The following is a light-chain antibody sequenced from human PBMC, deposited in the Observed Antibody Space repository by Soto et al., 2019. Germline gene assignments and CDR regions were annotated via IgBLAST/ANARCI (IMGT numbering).Light chain of an antibody. Sequence: QSVLTQPASVSGSPGQSITIACTGTISDVGGYNFVSWYQQYPGKAPKLMICDVSNRPSGVSNRFSGSKSGNTASLTISGLQAEDEADYYCSSFTVSNYVFGTGTXHRP. CDR2: DVS. CDR1: ISDVGGYNF. V-gene: IGLV2-14*03. CDR3: SSFTVSNYV. J-gene: IGLJ1*01.